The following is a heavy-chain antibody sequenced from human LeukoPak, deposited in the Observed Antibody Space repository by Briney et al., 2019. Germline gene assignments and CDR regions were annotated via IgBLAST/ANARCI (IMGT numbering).Heavy chain of an antibody. CDR3: ARRQVGYTFGSPDC. CDR2: ISYDGSNK. D-gene: IGHD5-18*01. Sequence: GRSLRLSCEVSGFTFSSNAMHWVRQAPGKGLEWVAVISYDGSNKNFADSVKGRFIISRDNSKSTMSLQMNSLRAEDTATYYCARRQVGYTFGSPDCWGQGTLVTVSS. V-gene: IGHV3-30*04. CDR1: GFTFSSNA. J-gene: IGHJ4*02.